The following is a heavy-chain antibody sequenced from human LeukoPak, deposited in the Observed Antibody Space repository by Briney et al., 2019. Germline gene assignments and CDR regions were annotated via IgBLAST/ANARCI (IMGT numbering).Heavy chain of an antibody. V-gene: IGHV4-61*02. J-gene: IGHJ5*02. CDR2: IYTSGST. CDR3: ARRSSSAVINWFDP. D-gene: IGHD6-13*01. Sequence: PSETLSLTCTVSGGSISSGSYYWSWIRQPAGKGLEWIGRIYTSGSTNYNPSLKSRVTISVDTSKNQFSLKLSSVTAADTAVYYCARRSSSAVINWFDPWGQGTLVTVSS. CDR1: GGSISSGSYY.